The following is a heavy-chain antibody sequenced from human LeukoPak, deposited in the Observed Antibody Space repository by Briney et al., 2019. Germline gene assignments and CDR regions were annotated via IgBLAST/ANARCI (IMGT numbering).Heavy chain of an antibody. CDR3: ARERFGMSTTGTDFDY. V-gene: IGHV4-38-2*02. CDR1: GCSISGGYY. Sequence: SETLSLTCVVSGCSISGGYYWGGSRHPPGRGLGWGGSIHHSGSTYYNPSLKSRVTISVDTSKAQFSLTMTSVTAAATAVYYCARERFGMSTTGTDFDYWGQGTLVTVSS. CDR2: IHHSGST. D-gene: IGHD1-1*01. J-gene: IGHJ4*02.